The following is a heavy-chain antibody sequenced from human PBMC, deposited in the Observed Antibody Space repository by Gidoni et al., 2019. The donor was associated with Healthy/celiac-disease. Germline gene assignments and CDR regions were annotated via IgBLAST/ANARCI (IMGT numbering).Heavy chain of an antibody. J-gene: IGHJ6*02. CDR2: ISGSCGST. CDR3: AKDLPGFYDFWRGSSGSGMDV. CDR1: GFTFSSYA. D-gene: IGHD3-3*01. V-gene: IGHV3-23*01. Sequence: EVQLLESGGGLVQPGGSLRLSCAASGFTFSSYAMSWVRQAPGKGLEWVSAISGSCGSTYYADSVKGRFTISRDNSKNTLYLQMNSLRAEDTAVYYCAKDLPGFYDFWRGSSGSGMDVWGQGTTVTVSS.